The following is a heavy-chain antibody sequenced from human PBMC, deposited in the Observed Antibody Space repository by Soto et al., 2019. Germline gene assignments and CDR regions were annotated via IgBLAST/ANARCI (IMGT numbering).Heavy chain of an antibody. V-gene: IGHV4-59*08. CDR3: ARHFFPNYDFWGGYTFDP. D-gene: IGHD3-3*01. Sequence: SETLSLTCTVSNGSISSFYWSWIRQPPGKGLEWIGHISDSGSTYYNPSLKSRVSISIDMSKNQFSLRVTSVTAADTAVYYCARHFFPNYDFWGGYTFDPWGQGTLVTVSS. J-gene: IGHJ5*02. CDR2: ISDSGST. CDR1: NGSISSFY.